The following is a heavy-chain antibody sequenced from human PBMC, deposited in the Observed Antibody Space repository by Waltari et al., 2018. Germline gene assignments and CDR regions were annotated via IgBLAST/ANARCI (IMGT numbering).Heavy chain of an antibody. CDR3: ARAKYSSSPDAFDI. J-gene: IGHJ3*02. CDR1: GFTFSSYW. V-gene: IGHV3-7*01. D-gene: IGHD6-6*01. Sequence: EVQLVESGGGLVQPGGSLRLSCAASGFTFSSYWMSWVRQAPGKGLEWVANIKQDGSEKYYVDSVKGRFTISRDNAKNSLYLQMNSLRAEDTAVYYCARAKYSSSPDAFDIWGQGTMVTVSS. CDR2: IKQDGSEK.